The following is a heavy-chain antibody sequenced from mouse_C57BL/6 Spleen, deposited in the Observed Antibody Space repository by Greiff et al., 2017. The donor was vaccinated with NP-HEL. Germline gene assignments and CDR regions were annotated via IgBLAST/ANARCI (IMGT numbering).Heavy chain of an antibody. CDR2: IDPENGDT. J-gene: IGHJ3*01. Sequence: VTLKVSGAELVRPGASVKLSCTASGFNIKDDYMHWVKQRPEQGLEWIGWIDPENGDTEYASKFQGKATITADTSSNTAYLQLSSLTSEDTAVYYCTSGKRAWFAYWGQGTLVTVSA. V-gene: IGHV14-4*01. CDR3: TSGKRAWFAY. D-gene: IGHD4-1*01. CDR1: GFNIKDDY.